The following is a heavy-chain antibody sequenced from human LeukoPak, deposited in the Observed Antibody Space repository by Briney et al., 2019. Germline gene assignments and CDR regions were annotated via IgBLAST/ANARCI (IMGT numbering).Heavy chain of an antibody. Sequence: GESLKISCKGSGYSFTSYWIVWVRQMPGEGLEWMGVIYPADSDTRYSPSFQGQVTISADKSISTAYLQWSSLKASDTAIYYCARQTRNAAPDYWGQGTLVTVSS. J-gene: IGHJ4*02. CDR3: ARQTRNAAPDY. D-gene: IGHD1-1*01. CDR1: GYSFTSYW. V-gene: IGHV5-51*01. CDR2: IYPADSDT.